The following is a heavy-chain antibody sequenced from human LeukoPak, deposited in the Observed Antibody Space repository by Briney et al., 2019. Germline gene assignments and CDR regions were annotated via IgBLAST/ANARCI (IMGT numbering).Heavy chain of an antibody. CDR2: IWYDGSNK. CDR1: GFTFSSYG. Sequence: GGSLRLSCAASGFTFSSYGMHWVRQAPGKGLEWVAVIWYDGSNKYYADSVKGRFTISRDNSKSTLYLQMNSLRAEDTAVYYCARDRDEWDAFDIWGQGTMVTVSS. V-gene: IGHV3-33*01. J-gene: IGHJ3*02. D-gene: IGHD3-3*01. CDR3: ARDRDEWDAFDI.